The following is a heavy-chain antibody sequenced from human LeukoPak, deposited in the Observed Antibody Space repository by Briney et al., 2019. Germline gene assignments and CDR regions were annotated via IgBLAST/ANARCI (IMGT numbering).Heavy chain of an antibody. Sequence: GGSLRLSCAASGFTFSSYAMSWVRQAPGKGLEWVSAISGSGGSTYYADSVKGRFTISRDNSKNTLYLQMNSLRAEDTAVYYCAKGRARYSYGNWPFDYWGQGTLVTVSS. D-gene: IGHD5-18*01. CDR1: GFTFSSYA. V-gene: IGHV3-23*01. J-gene: IGHJ4*02. CDR2: ISGSGGST. CDR3: AKGRARYSYGNWPFDY.